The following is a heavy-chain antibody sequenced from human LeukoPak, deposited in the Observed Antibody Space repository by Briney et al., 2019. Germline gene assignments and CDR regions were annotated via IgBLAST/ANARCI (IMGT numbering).Heavy chain of an antibody. CDR3: ARGGSAVNVLRYFDWLSMGGAFDI. J-gene: IGHJ3*02. V-gene: IGHV4-34*01. CDR1: GGSFSGYY. Sequence: SETLSLTXAVYGGSFSGYYWSWIHQPPGKGLEWIGEINHSGSTNYNPSLKSRVTISVDTSKNQFSLKLSSVTAADTAVYYCARGGSAVNVLRYFDWLSMGGAFDIWGQGTMVTVSS. CDR2: INHSGST. D-gene: IGHD3-9*01.